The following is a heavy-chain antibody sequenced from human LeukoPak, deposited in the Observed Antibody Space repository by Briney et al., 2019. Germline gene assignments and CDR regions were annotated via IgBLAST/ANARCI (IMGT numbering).Heavy chain of an antibody. CDR3: ARYGITIVRGGKYYFDS. CDR1: GGSISGNF. J-gene: IGHJ4*02. D-gene: IGHD3-10*01. CDR2: IHYSGST. V-gene: IGHV4-59*08. Sequence: SETLSLTCTVSGGSISGNFWSWLRQPPGKGLEWIGYIHYSGSTNYNPSLNSRVTISVDTSKNQFSLRLSSVTAADTAVYYCARYGITIVRGGKYYFDSWGQGTLVTVSS.